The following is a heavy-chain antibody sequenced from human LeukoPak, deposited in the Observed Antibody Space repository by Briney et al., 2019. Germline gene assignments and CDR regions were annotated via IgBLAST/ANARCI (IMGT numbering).Heavy chain of an antibody. D-gene: IGHD2-2*01. CDR3: ARGLGDCSSTSCHGGNWFDP. CDR2: INHSGST. V-gene: IGHV4-34*01. Sequence: SETLSLTCTVYGGSFSGYYWSWIRQPPGKGLEWIGEINHSGSTNYNSSLKSRVTISVDTSKNQFSLKLSSVTAADTAVYYCARGLGDCSSTSCHGGNWFDPWGQGTLVTVSS. J-gene: IGHJ5*02. CDR1: GGSFSGYY.